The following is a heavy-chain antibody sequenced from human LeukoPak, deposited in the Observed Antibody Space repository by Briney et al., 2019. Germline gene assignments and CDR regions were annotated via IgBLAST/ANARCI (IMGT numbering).Heavy chain of an antibody. Sequence: SETLSLTCAVYGGSFSGYYWSWIRQPPGKGLEWIGSLYYSGWSTYYNPSLKSRVTISVDTSKNQFSLKLSSVTAADTAVYYCARQKSDDFWSGYYPPGGPGMDVWGQGTTVTVSS. V-gene: IGHV4-34*01. CDR1: GGSFSGYY. CDR3: ARQKSDDFWSGYYPPGGPGMDV. CDR2: LYYSGWST. D-gene: IGHD3-3*01. J-gene: IGHJ6*02.